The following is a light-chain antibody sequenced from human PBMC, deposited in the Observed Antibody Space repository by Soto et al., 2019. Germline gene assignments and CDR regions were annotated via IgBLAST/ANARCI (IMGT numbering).Light chain of an antibody. J-gene: IGKJ2*01. V-gene: IGKV3-20*01. CDR3: QQYGSSPHT. CDR1: QSVSSSY. CDR2: GAS. Sequence: EIVLTQSPGTLSLSPAERATLSCRASQSVSSSYLAWYQHKPGQAPRLLIYGASSRATGIPDRFSGSGSGTDFTLTISRLEPEDFAMYYCQQYGSSPHTFGQGTKLEIK.